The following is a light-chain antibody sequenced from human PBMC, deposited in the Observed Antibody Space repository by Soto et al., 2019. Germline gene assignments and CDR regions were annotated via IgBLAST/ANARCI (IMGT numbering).Light chain of an antibody. CDR2: EVS. Sequence: QSALTQPASVSGSPGQSITISCTGTSSDVGGYNDVSWYQQHPGKAPKLMIYEVSTRPSGVSNRFSGSTSGNTASLTISGRQAEDEADYYCSSYTSSSTLDVVFGGGTKLTVL. J-gene: IGLJ2*01. CDR3: SSYTSSSTLDVV. CDR1: SSDVGGYND. V-gene: IGLV2-14*01.